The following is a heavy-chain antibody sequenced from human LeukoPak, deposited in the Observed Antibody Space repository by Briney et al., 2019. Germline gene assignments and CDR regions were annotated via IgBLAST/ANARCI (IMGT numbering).Heavy chain of an antibody. CDR3: ARDKGTSYLSSFDY. D-gene: IGHD6-6*01. V-gene: IGHV4-61*01. CDR1: GYSISSAYY. CDR2: IYYTGT. Sequence: PSETLSLTCAVSGYSISSAYYWGWVRQSPGKGLEWIGYIYYTGTSYNPSLKSRVTISADTSKNQFSLNLSSVTAEDTAVYYCARDKGTSYLSSFDYWGQGTLVTVSS. J-gene: IGHJ4*02.